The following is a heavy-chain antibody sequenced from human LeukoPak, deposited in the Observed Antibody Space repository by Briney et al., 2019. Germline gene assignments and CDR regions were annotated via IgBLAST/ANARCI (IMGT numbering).Heavy chain of an antibody. CDR3: AREGSGNSGYDGSFDY. J-gene: IGHJ4*02. CDR1: GLTVSSNY. D-gene: IGHD5-12*01. CDR2: IYSGGST. Sequence: PGGSLRLSCAASGLTVSSNYMSWVRQAPGKGLEWVSVIYSGGSTYYADSVKGRFTISRDNSKNTLYLQMNGLRAEDTAVYYCAREGSGNSGYDGSFDYWGQGTLVTVSS. V-gene: IGHV3-66*01.